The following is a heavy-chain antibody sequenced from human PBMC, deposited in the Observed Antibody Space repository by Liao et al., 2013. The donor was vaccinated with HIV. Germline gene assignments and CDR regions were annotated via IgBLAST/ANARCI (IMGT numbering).Heavy chain of an antibody. D-gene: IGHD3-10*01. CDR3: ARVPRGSLPFFDA. J-gene: IGHJ4*02. V-gene: IGHV4-39*07. Sequence: QLQLQESGPGLVRPSETLSLTCSVSGDSIITTNYYWGWIRQPPGEGLEWIAIIYSSGYSYYNPSLRSRVTISVDTSKNQFSLKVTSVATADTAVYYCARVPRGSLPFFDAWGPGTLVTVSS. CDR2: IYSSGYS. CDR1: GDSIITTNYY.